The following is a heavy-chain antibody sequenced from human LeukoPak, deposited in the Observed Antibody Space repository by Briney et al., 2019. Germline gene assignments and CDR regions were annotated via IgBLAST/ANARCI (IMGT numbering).Heavy chain of an antibody. CDR1: GFTISLYY. D-gene: IGHD2-21*01. CDR3: ARACVMAIGGFDL. V-gene: IGHV3-53*01. CDR2: IYSGGPT. Sequence: GGSLRLSCAASGFTISLYYMTWVRQAPGKGLEWVSGIYSGGPTYYTDSVKGRFTISRDNSKNTVYLQMNRLRGEDTAVYFWARACVMAIGGFDLWGEGT. J-gene: IGHJ3*01.